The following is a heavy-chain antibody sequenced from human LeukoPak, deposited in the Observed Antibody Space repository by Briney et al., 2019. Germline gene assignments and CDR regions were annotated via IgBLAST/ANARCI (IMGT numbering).Heavy chain of an antibody. Sequence: GGSLRLSCAASGFTFSSYAMSWVRQAPGKGLEWVSAISGSGGSTYYADSVKGRFTISRDNSKNTLYLQMNSLRAEDTAVYYCAKVHSSGYYYVSAFDIWGQGTMVTVSS. J-gene: IGHJ3*02. V-gene: IGHV3-23*01. CDR3: AKVHSSGYYYVSAFDI. D-gene: IGHD3-22*01. CDR2: ISGSGGST. CDR1: GFTFSSYA.